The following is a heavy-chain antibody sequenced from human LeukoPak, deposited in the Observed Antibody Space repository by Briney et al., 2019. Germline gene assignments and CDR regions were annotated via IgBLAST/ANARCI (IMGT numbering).Heavy chain of an antibody. CDR1: GGSITSYY. V-gene: IGHV4-4*07. Sequence: TSETLSLTCTVSGGSITSYYWSWIRQPAGKGLEWIGRIYTSGSTNYSPSLKSQVTMSVDTSKSQFSLKLSSVTAADTAMYYCAGHYYYDTTGSDYWGQGTLVTVSS. CDR3: AGHYYYDTTGSDY. D-gene: IGHD3-22*01. CDR2: IYTSGST. J-gene: IGHJ4*02.